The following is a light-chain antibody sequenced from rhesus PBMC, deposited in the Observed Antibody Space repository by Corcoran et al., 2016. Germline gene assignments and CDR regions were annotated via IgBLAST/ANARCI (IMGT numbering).Light chain of an antibody. CDR1: QSVSSS. CDR2: GAS. V-gene: IGKV3-42*03. J-gene: IGKJ4*01. Sequence: EIVLTQSPATLSLSPGERATLSCRASQSVSSSLAWYQQKHAQAPRLLIYGASSRATGIPDRFSGSGSGTDFTLTISSLEPEDFAVYYCQQYSNWPLTFGGGTKVEIK. CDR3: QQYSNWPLT.